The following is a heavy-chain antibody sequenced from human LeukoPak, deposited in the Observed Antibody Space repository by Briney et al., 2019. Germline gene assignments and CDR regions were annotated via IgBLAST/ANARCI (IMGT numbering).Heavy chain of an antibody. V-gene: IGHV3-9*01. Sequence: GGSLRLSCAASGFTFDDYAMPWVRQAPGKGLEWVSGISRNSGSIGYADSVKGRFTISRDNAKNSLYLQMNSLRAEDTALYYCAKDFYYDSSGLSDYWGQGTLVTVSS. CDR2: ISRNSGSI. CDR3: AKDFYYDSSGLSDY. J-gene: IGHJ4*02. CDR1: GFTFDDYA. D-gene: IGHD3-22*01.